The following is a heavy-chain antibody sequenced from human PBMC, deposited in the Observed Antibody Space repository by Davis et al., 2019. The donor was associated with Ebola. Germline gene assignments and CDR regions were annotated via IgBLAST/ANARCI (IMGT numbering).Heavy chain of an antibody. J-gene: IGHJ1*01. V-gene: IGHV3-21*01. CDR3: ARGGGDSSGYYRLFQH. D-gene: IGHD3-22*01. Sequence: GESLKISCAASGFTFSSYSMNWVRQAPGKGLEWVSSISSSSSYIYYADSVKGRFTISRDNAKNSLYLQMNSLRAEDTAVYYCARGGGDSSGYYRLFQHWGQGTLVTVSS. CDR1: GFTFSSYS. CDR2: ISSSSSYI.